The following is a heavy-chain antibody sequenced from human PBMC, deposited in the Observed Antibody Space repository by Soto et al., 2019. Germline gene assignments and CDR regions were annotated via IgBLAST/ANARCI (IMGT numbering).Heavy chain of an antibody. CDR1: GGSISSSRYY. CDR3: ARRVDYYYGMDV. D-gene: IGHD2-15*01. J-gene: IGHJ6*02. V-gene: IGHV4-39*01. CDR2: IYYSGST. Sequence: SETLSLTCTVSGGSISSSRYYWGWIRQRPGKGLECIGSIYYSGSTYYNPSLKSRVTISVDTSKNQFSLKLSSVTAADTAVYYCARRVDYYYGMDVWGQGTTVTVSS.